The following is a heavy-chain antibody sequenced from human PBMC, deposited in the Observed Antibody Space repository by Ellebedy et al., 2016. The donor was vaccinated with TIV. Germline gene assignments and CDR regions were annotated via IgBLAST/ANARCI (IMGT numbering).Heavy chain of an antibody. Sequence: PGGSLRLSCKGSGYSFTSSWIAWVRQVPGKGLEWMGRIDPSDSYTNYSTSFQGNVTISVDKSINTAYLQWGSLRASDTAMYYCARPTYYYSSGTYGGYNWFDPWGQGTLVTVSS. CDR3: ARPTYYYSSGTYGGYNWFDP. D-gene: IGHD3-10*01. CDR1: GYSFTSSW. CDR2: IDPSDSYT. J-gene: IGHJ5*02. V-gene: IGHV5-10-1*01.